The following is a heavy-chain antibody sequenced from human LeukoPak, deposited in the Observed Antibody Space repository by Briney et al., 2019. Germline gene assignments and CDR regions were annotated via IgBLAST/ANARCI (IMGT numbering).Heavy chain of an antibody. D-gene: IGHD5-18*01. J-gene: IGHJ4*02. CDR2: ISAYNGNT. CDR3: VREYDTAMFPYYFDY. CDR1: GYTFTSYG. V-gene: IGHV1-18*01. Sequence: GASVTVSCKASGYTFTSYGISWVRQAPGQGLEWMGWISAYNGNTNYAQKLQGRVTMTTDTSTSTAYMELRSLRSDDTAVYYCVREYDTAMFPYYFDYWGQGTLVTVSS.